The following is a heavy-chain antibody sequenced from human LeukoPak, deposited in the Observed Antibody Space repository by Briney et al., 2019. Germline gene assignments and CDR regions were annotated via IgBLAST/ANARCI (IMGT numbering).Heavy chain of an antibody. CDR1: GFTFSSYW. CDR2: INTDGSST. Sequence: TGGSLRLSCAASGFTFSSYWMHWVRQAPGKGLVWFSRINTDGSSTSYADSVKGRFTISRDNAKNSLYLQMNSLRAEDTAVYYCAKDVSTVTPSDGTYYYYGMDIWGQGTTVTVSS. D-gene: IGHD4-17*01. CDR3: AKDVSTVTPSDGTYYYYGMDI. V-gene: IGHV3-74*01. J-gene: IGHJ6*02.